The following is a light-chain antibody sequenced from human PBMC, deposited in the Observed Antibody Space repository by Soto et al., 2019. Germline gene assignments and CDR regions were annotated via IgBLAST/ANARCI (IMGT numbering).Light chain of an antibody. V-gene: IGLV2-8*01. Sequence: QSALTQPPSASGSPGQSVTISCTGTSSDVGGYNFVSWYQQHPGKAPKLMICEVSKRPSGVTDRFSGSKSGNTASLTVAGLQAEDEADYYCSSYAGNNIYVFGTGTKLTVL. CDR1: SSDVGGYNF. J-gene: IGLJ1*01. CDR2: EVS. CDR3: SSYAGNNIYV.